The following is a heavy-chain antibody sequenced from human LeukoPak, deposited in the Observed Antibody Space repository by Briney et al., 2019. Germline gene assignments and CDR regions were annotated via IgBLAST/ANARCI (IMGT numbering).Heavy chain of an antibody. CDR3: ARDERYSYGYFYYFDY. D-gene: IGHD5-18*01. V-gene: IGHV3-20*04. CDR1: GFTFDDYG. J-gene: IGHJ4*02. CDR2: INWNGGST. Sequence: RGSLRLSCAASGFTFDDYGMSWVRQAPGKGLEWVSGINWNGGSTGYADSVKGRFTISRDNAKNSLYLQMNSLRAEDTALYYCARDERYSYGYFYYFDYWGQGTLVTVSS.